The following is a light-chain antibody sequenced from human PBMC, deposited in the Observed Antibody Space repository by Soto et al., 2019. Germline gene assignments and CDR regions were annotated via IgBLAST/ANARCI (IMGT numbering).Light chain of an antibody. V-gene: IGKV1-5*03. Sequence: DIQMTQAPSTLFASVGSRVTITCRASQTISSGLAWDQQRPGKAPKLLSYKASIVEGGGPSRFSGTGSGTDFTLTISRLEPEDFAEYYCQQYSSALWTFGQGTKVE. J-gene: IGKJ1*01. CDR1: QTISSG. CDR3: QQYSSALWT. CDR2: KAS.